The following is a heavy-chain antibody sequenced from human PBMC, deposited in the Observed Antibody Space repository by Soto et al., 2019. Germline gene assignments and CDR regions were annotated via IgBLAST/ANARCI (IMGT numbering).Heavy chain of an antibody. CDR2: ISWNSGSI. Sequence: EVQLVESGGGLVQPGRSLRLSCAASGFTFDDYAMHWVRQAPGQGLEWVSGISWNSGSIGYADSVKGRFTISRDNAKNSLYLPMNSLRAEYTAVYYCAKDLSSRGGYYYYGMDVWGQGTTVTVSS. D-gene: IGHD6-13*01. J-gene: IGHJ6*02. CDR3: AKDLSSRGGYYYYGMDV. CDR1: GFTFDDYA. V-gene: IGHV3-9*01.